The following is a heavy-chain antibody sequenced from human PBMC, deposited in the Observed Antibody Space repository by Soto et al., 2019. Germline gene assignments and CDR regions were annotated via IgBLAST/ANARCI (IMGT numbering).Heavy chain of an antibody. Sequence: PGGSLRLSCAASGFTVSSNYMSWVRQAPGKGLEWVSVISGSGDSTYHADSVKGRFTISRDNSKNTLYLQMNSLRAEDTALYYCAKGRSYYYYYGVDVWGQGTTVTVSS. V-gene: IGHV3-23*01. CDR1: GFTVSSNY. J-gene: IGHJ6*02. CDR3: AKGRSYYYYYGVDV. CDR2: ISGSGDST.